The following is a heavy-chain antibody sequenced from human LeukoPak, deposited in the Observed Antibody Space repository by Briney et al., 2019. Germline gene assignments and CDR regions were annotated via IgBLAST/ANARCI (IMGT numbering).Heavy chain of an antibody. D-gene: IGHD5-12*01. Sequence: ASVKVSCKASGYTFTSYGISWVRQAPGQGLEWMGWISAYNGNTNYAQKLQGRVTMTTDTSTSTAYMELRSLRSDDTAVYYCERVVRSGYVYYYYYGMDVWGQGTTVTVSS. J-gene: IGHJ6*02. CDR3: ERVVRSGYVYYYYYGMDV. CDR2: ISAYNGNT. V-gene: IGHV1-18*01. CDR1: GYTFTSYG.